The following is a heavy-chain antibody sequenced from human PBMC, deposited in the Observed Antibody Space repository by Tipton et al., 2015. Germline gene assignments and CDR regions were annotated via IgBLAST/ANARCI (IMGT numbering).Heavy chain of an antibody. CDR1: GFTLSRYA. J-gene: IGHJ4*02. CDR2: ITTNGYST. V-gene: IGHV3-64D*08. Sequence: SLRLSCSAAGFTLSRYAMNWVRQAPGKGLEYVSAITTNGYSTYYADSVRGRFTISRDNSKNTLYLQMSSLRAEDTAVYYCARSPQDPAVDYWGQGALVTVSS. CDR3: ARSPQDPAVDY.